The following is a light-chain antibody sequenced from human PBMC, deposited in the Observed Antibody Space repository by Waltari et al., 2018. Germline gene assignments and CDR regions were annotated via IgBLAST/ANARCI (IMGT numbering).Light chain of an antibody. Sequence: IVLAQSPDTLSLSPGERATLPCRASQSVSSNDLTWYQQKPGQAPRLLIFGASSRATGIPDRFSGSGSGTDFTLTISRLEPEDFATYYCQQYGSSFPVTYGQGTRLEIK. CDR1: QSVSSND. CDR3: QQYGSSFPVT. CDR2: GAS. J-gene: IGKJ5*01. V-gene: IGKV3-20*01.